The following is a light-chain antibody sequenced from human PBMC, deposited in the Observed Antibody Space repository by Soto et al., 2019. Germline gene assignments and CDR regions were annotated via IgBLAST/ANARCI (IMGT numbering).Light chain of an antibody. CDR3: SAYGRSNIVV. V-gene: IGLV2-14*03. J-gene: IGLJ2*01. CDR2: DVS. CDR1: SSDVGGSNY. Sequence: QSALTQPASVSGSPGQSVTISCTGSSSDVGGSNYVSWYQQHPDKAPKLMIFDVSNRPSGISNRFSGSKSGNTASLTISGLQEEDEADYYCSAYGRSNIVVFGGGTKVTVL.